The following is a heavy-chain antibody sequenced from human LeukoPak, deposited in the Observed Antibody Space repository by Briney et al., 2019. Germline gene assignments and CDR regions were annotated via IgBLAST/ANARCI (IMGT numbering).Heavy chain of an antibody. CDR3: AKRASYSSGSHFDY. CDR2: VSDSGGST. D-gene: IGHD3-10*01. Sequence: GGSLRLSCAASGFTFSSYGMSWVRQAPGKGLEWVSIVSDSGGSTYYADSVKGRFTISRDNSKNTLYLQMNSLRAEDSAIYYCAKRASYSSGSHFDYWGQGTLVTVSS. V-gene: IGHV3-23*01. J-gene: IGHJ4*02. CDR1: GFTFSSYG.